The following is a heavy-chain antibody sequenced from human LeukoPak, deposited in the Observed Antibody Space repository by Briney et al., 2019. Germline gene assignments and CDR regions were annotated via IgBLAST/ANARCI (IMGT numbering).Heavy chain of an antibody. Sequence: ASVKVSCKASGYTFTSYYMHWVRQAPGQGLEWMGRINPNSGGTNYAQKFQGRVTMTRDTSISTAYMELSRLRSDDTAVYYCASTEEADLVIFGYWGQGTLVTVSS. D-gene: IGHD1-14*01. CDR2: INPNSGGT. V-gene: IGHV1-2*06. CDR3: ASTEEADLVIFGY. CDR1: GYTFTSYY. J-gene: IGHJ4*02.